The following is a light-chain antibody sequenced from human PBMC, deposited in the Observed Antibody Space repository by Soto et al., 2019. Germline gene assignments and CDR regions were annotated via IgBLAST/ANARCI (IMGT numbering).Light chain of an antibody. CDR2: GAA. CDR1: QSVSSN. V-gene: IGKV3-15*01. J-gene: IGKJ5*01. Sequence: EIVMTQSPATLSVSPWERATLSCRASQSVSSNLAWYQQKPGQAPRLLIYGAAARATGIPARCTGSGSGTEFTLTISSLQSEDFAVYYCQQYNNWPPITFGQGTRLEIK. CDR3: QQYNNWPPIT.